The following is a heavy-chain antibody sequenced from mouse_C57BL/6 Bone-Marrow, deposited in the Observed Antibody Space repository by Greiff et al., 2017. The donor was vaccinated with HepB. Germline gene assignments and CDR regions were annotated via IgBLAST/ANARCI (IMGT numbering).Heavy chain of an antibody. CDR3: AIIYYGNRFDY. CDR2: IDPSDSYT. V-gene: IGHV1-69*01. J-gene: IGHJ2*01. D-gene: IGHD2-1*01. CDR1: GYTFTSYW. Sequence: QVQLKQPGAELVMPGASVKLSCKASGYTFTSYWMHWVKQRPGQGLEWIGEIDPSDSYTNYNQKFKGKSTLTVDKSSSTAYMQLSSLTSEDSAVYYCAIIYYGNRFDYWGQGTTLTVSS.